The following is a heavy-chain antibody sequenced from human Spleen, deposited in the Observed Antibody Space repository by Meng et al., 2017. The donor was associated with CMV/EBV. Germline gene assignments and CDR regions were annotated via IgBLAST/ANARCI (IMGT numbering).Heavy chain of an antibody. CDR1: GFTFSMYW. CDR2: IYSGGDT. D-gene: IGHD3-10*01. V-gene: IGHV3-66*02. J-gene: IGHJ4*02. CDR3: ARDRSAYNIFDY. Sequence: GESLKISCAASGFTFSMYWMSWVRQAPGKGLEWVSVIYSGGDTYYADSVKGRFTVSRDNSKNTLYLQMNSLRTDDTAVYYCARDRSAYNIFDYWGQGTLVTVSS.